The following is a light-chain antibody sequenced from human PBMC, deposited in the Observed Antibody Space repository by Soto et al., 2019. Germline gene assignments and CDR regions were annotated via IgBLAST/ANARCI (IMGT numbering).Light chain of an antibody. CDR3: QQYNSYSWT. V-gene: IGKV1-5*03. CDR1: QSISSW. J-gene: IGKJ1*01. CDR2: KAS. Sequence: DIQMTQSPSTLSASVGDRVTITCRASQSISSWLAWYQQKPGKAPKLLIYKASSLERGVPSRFSGSGSGTEFTLTISSLQPDDFATYYCQQYNSYSWTYGQGTKEEIK.